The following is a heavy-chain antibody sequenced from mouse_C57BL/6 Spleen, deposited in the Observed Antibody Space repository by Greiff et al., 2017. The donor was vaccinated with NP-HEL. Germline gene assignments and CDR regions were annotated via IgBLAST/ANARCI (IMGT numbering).Heavy chain of an antibody. CDR1: GYTFTSYW. V-gene: IGHV1-72*01. J-gene: IGHJ4*01. CDR3: ARNEITTVDYAMDY. D-gene: IGHD1-1*01. CDR2: IDPNSGGT. Sequence: QVQLQQPGAELVKPGASVKLSCKASGYTFTSYWMHWVKQRPGRGLEWIGRIDPNSGGTKYNEKFKSKATLTVDKPSSTAYMQLSSLTSEDSAVYYGARNEITTVDYAMDYWGQGTSVTVSS.